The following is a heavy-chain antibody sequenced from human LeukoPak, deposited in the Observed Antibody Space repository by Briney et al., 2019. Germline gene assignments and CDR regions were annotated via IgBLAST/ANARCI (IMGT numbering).Heavy chain of an antibody. Sequence: SQTLSLTCSVSGASIRSGDHHWSWLRQSPGKGLEWIGYIYFSGSRSSNPSLRSRLTISVDTSKTQFSLKLNSVTVADTALYYCARGGGGYTLYSFDYWGQGALVTVSS. CDR1: GASIRSGDHH. D-gene: IGHD3-22*01. CDR2: IYFSGSR. J-gene: IGHJ4*02. V-gene: IGHV4-30-4*08. CDR3: ARGGGGYTLYSFDY.